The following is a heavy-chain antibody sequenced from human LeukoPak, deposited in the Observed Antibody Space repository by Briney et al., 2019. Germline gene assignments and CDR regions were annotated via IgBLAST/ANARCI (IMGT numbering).Heavy chain of an antibody. CDR3: ARGFFRGEYYGSGSYYYMDV. Sequence: SVKVSCKASGGTFSSYAISWVRQAPGQGLEWMGGIIPIFGTANYAQKFQGRVTITADKSTGTAYMELSSLRSEDTAVYYCARGFFRGEYYGSGSYYYMDVWGKGTTVTVSS. V-gene: IGHV1-69*06. CDR1: GGTFSSYA. CDR2: IIPIFGTA. J-gene: IGHJ6*03. D-gene: IGHD3-10*01.